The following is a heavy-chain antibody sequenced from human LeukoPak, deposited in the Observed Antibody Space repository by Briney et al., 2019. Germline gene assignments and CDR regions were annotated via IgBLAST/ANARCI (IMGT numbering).Heavy chain of an antibody. V-gene: IGHV3-30*18. J-gene: IGHJ4*02. CDR1: GFTFSSYG. CDR3: AKDTPSMDDSSGYYVD. Sequence: GGSLRLSCAASGFTFSSYGMHWVRQAPGKGLEWVAVISYDGSNKYYADSVKGRFTISRDNSKNTLYLQMNSLRAEDTAVYYCAKDTPSMDDSSGYYVDWGQGTLVTVSS. D-gene: IGHD3-22*01. CDR2: ISYDGSNK.